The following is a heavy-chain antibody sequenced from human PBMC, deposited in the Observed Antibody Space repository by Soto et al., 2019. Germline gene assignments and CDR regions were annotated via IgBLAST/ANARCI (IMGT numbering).Heavy chain of an antibody. D-gene: IGHD3-10*01. CDR3: VRDEGTRTLPRGARTQFDH. Sequence: EVHLVESGGGLVQPGGSLRLSCVASGFIFSDYYMSWVRQAPGKGLEWVANIRHDASGQYYLDSLKGRFTISRDNAQNSLYVQMNSVTTEDTAVYYRVRDEGTRTLPRGARTQFDHWGQGTLVSVPS. CDR2: IRHDASGQ. CDR1: GFIFSDYY. J-gene: IGHJ4*02. V-gene: IGHV3-7*03.